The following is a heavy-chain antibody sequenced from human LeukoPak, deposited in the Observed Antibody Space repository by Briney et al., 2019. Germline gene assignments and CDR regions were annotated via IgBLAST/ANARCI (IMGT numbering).Heavy chain of an antibody. CDR2: INHSGST. Sequence: SETLSLTCAVYGGSFSGYYWSWIRQPPGKGLEWIGEINHSGSTNYNPSPKSRVTISVDTSKDQFSLKLSSVTAADTAVYYCARGNIAAAGIGVYYYYMDVWGKGTTVTVSS. D-gene: IGHD6-13*01. CDR1: GGSFSGYY. V-gene: IGHV4-34*01. CDR3: ARGNIAAAGIGVYYYYMDV. J-gene: IGHJ6*03.